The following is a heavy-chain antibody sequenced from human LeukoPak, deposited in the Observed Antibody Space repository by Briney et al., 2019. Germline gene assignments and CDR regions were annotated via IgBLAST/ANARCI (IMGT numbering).Heavy chain of an antibody. CDR3: AREGGRFLRNDY. D-gene: IGHD1-26*01. V-gene: IGHV3-23*01. CDR2: ISGSGGST. J-gene: IGHJ4*02. Sequence: GGSLRLSCAASGFTFSSYAMSWVRQAPGKGLEWVSAISGSGGSTYYADSVKGRFTISRDNSKNTLYLQMNSLRAEDTALYYCAREGGRFLRNDYWGQGTLVTVSS. CDR1: GFTFSSYA.